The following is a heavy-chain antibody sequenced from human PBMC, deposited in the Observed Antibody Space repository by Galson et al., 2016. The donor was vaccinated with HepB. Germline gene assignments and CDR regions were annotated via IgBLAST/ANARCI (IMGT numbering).Heavy chain of an antibody. V-gene: IGHV1-69*10. CDR2: IIPIVGIA. D-gene: IGHD3-16*01. CDR3: ATSYDYIWGTLDY. J-gene: IGHJ4*02. Sequence: SVTVSCKASGGTFSNYAFSWVRQAPGQGLEWMGGIIPIVGIAHYAQNFQGRVTIAADKSTSTAYMELSSLRSEDTAVYYCATSYDYIWGTLDYWGQGTLVTVSS. CDR1: GGTFSNYA.